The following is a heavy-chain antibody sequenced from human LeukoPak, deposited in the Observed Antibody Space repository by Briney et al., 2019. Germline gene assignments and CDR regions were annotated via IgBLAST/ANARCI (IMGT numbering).Heavy chain of an antibody. J-gene: IGHJ3*02. Sequence: SCKASGGTFSIYAMSWVRQAPGKGLEWVSAISGSGDHTYYAASVKGRFTISRDNWKNALYLEMNSLRAEDTAVYYCGPRRGDDTFAIWGQGTVVTVSS. CDR2: ISGSGDHT. D-gene: IGHD2-21*01. V-gene: IGHV3-23*01. CDR3: GPRRGDDTFAI. CDR1: GGTFSIYA.